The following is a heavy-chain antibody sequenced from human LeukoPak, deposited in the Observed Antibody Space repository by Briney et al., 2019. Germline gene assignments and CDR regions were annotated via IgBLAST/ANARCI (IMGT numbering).Heavy chain of an antibody. J-gene: IGHJ4*02. CDR2: IRYDGSNQ. D-gene: IGHD3-10*01. CDR1: GFTFSSYE. Sequence: GRSLRLSCAASGFTFSSYEVHWVRQAPGKGLEWVAVIRYDGSNQFYADSVKGRFIISRDNSKNTLYLQMNSQKAEDTAVYYCASPYGSGSYYPGDYWGQGTLVTVSS. CDR3: ASPYGSGSYYPGDY. V-gene: IGHV3-33*01.